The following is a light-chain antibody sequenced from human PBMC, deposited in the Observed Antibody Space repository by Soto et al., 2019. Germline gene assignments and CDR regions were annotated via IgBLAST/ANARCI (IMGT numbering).Light chain of an antibody. V-gene: IGKV3-15*01. CDR2: GAS. J-gene: IGKJ2*01. Sequence: EIVMTQSPATLSVSPGERATLSCRASQSVSSNLAWYQQKPGQAPRLLIFGASTRATGIPARFSGSRAGTSCTHTISSLQSEDFAVYDCQQYNNCTPSLYTFGQGTKLEIK. CDR3: QQYNNCTPSLYT. CDR1: QSVSSN.